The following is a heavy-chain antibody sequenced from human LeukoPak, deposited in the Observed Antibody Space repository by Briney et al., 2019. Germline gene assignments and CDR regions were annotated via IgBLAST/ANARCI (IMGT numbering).Heavy chain of an antibody. CDR1: GVTFSDYY. CDR2: ISGSGGST. D-gene: IGHD6-13*01. CDR3: AKDRAGIASSSFDY. V-gene: IGHV3-23*01. Sequence: GGTLRLSCVASGVTFSDYYMSWIRQAPGKGLEWVSAISGSGGSTYYADSVKGRFTISRDNSKNTLYLQMNSLRAEDTAVYYCAKDRAGIASSSFDYWGQGTLVTVSS. J-gene: IGHJ4*02.